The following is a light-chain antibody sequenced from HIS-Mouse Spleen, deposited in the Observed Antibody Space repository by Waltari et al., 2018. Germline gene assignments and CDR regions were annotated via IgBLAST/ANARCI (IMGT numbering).Light chain of an antibody. V-gene: IGLV2-14*01. CDR1: SSHVGGYNY. CDR2: EVS. Sequence: QSALTQPASVSGSPGQSITISCTGTSSHVGGYNYVPWYQQHPGKAPKLMIYEVSNRPSGVSNRFSGSKSGNTASLTISGLQAEDEADYYCSSYTSSSTPYVFGTGTKVTVL. J-gene: IGLJ1*01. CDR3: SSYTSSSTPYV.